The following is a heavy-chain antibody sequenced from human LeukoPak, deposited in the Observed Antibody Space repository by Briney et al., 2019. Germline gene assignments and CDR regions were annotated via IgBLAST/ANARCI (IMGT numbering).Heavy chain of an antibody. CDR3: ARAYCSGGSCPNFDY. Sequence: GGSLRLSCAASGFTFSSYAMHWVRQAPGKGLEWVAVISYDGSNKYYADSVKGRFTISRDNSKNTLYLQMNSLRAEDTAVYYCARAYCSGGSCPNFDYWGQGTLVTVSS. J-gene: IGHJ4*02. CDR1: GFTFSSYA. CDR2: ISYDGSNK. V-gene: IGHV3-30*04. D-gene: IGHD2-15*01.